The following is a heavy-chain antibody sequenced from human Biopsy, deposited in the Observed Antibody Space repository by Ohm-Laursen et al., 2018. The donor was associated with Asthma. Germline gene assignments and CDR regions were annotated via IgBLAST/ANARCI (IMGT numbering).Heavy chain of an antibody. CDR3: ARLADCSGGACYSYGWFDP. CDR2: VSHTGST. Sequence: TLSLTCTVSGGSIRSHDWTWIRLPPGKGLEYIGDVSHTGSTNYNPSLKSRVTMSLDTSKNQFPLRLTSVTPADTAVYYCARLADCSGGACYSYGWFDPWGHGTRVTVSS. D-gene: IGHD2-15*01. V-gene: IGHV4-59*11. CDR1: GGSIRSHD. J-gene: IGHJ5*02.